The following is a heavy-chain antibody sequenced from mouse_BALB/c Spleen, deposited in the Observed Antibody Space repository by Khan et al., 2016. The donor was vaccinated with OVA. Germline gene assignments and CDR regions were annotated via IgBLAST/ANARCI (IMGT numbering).Heavy chain of an antibody. Sequence: EVQLQESGPGLVKPSQSLSLTCTVTGYSITSDYAWNWIRQFPGNRLEWMGYINYSGSTSKKPSLKSRMSISRDTSKNQIFLQLNSVTTVDTATYYCVRGRSYWGQGTLVTVSA. CDR1: GYSITSDYA. CDR2: INYSGST. J-gene: IGHJ3*01. CDR3: VRGRSY. V-gene: IGHV3-2*02.